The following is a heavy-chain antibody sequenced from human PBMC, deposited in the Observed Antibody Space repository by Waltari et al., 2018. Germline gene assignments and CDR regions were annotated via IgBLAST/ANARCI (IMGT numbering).Heavy chain of an antibody. CDR2: ISSSSSYI. D-gene: IGHD3-10*01. CDR1: GFTFSSYG. V-gene: IGHV3-21*01. J-gene: IGHJ4*02. Sequence: VQLVESGGGVVQPGRSLRLSCAASGFTFSSYGMHWVRQAPGKGLEWVSSISSSSSYIYYADSVKGRFTISRDNAKNSLYLQMNSLRAEDTAVYYCARDKFAYYGSGSNIDGGFDYWGQGTLVTVSS. CDR3: ARDKFAYYGSGSNIDGGFDY.